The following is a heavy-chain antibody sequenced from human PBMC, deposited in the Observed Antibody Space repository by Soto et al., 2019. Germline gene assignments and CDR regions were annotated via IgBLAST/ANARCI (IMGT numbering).Heavy chain of an antibody. Sequence: QVPLVQSGAEVKKPGASVKVSCKASGYTFTSYGISWVRQAPGQGLEWMGWISAYNGNTNYAQKLQGRVTMTTDTSTSTAYMELRSLRSDDTAVYYCARAPKGPDYGPHAFDYWGQGTLVTVSS. J-gene: IGHJ4*02. CDR2: ISAYNGNT. CDR1: GYTFTSYG. V-gene: IGHV1-18*01. D-gene: IGHD4-17*01. CDR3: ARAPKGPDYGPHAFDY.